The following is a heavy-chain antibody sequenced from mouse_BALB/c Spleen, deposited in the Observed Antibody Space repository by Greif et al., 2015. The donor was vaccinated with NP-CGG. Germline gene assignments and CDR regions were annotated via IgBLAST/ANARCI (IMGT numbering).Heavy chain of an antibody. J-gene: IGHJ2*01. D-gene: IGHD1-2*01. Sequence: QVQLQQSGAELVRPGASVKLSCKASGYTFISYYMYWVKQRPGQGLEWIGEINPSNGGANLNEKFKSKATLTVDKSSSTAYMQLSSLTSEDSAVYFCTRGRRRDFDFWGQGTTLTVCS. V-gene: IGHV1S81*02. CDR1: GYTFISYY. CDR2: INPSNGGA. CDR3: TRGRRRDFDF.